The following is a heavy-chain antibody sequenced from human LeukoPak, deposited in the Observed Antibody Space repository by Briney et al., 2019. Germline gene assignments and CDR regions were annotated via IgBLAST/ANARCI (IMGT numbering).Heavy chain of an antibody. CDR2: IKQDGSEK. D-gene: IGHD3-10*01. V-gene: IGHV3-7*01. Sequence: GGSLRLSCAASGFTFSSYWMSWVRQAPGKGLEWVANIKQDGSEKYYVDSVKGRFTISRDNAKSSLYLQMNSLRAEDTAVYYCASPPGEYYYMDVWGKGTTVTVSS. J-gene: IGHJ6*03. CDR3: ASPPGEYYYMDV. CDR1: GFTFSSYW.